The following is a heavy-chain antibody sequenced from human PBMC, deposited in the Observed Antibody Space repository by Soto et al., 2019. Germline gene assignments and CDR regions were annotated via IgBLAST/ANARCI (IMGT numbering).Heavy chain of an antibody. Sequence: QVHLVQSGAEVKKPGASVKVSCKGSGYGFTTYGITWVRQAPGQGLEWMAWISAHNGNTNYAQKLQGRVTVTRDTSTSTPYMELRGLISDDTAVYYCARGRYGDYWGQGALVTVSS. CDR1: GYGFTTYG. J-gene: IGHJ4*02. V-gene: IGHV1-18*01. D-gene: IGHD1-1*01. CDR3: ARGRYGDY. CDR2: ISAHNGNT.